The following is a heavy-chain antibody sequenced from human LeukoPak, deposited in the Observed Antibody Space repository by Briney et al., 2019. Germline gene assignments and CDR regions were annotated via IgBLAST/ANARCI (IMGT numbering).Heavy chain of an antibody. CDR2: IYYTGSI. J-gene: IGHJ4*02. CDR3: ARTDSYGYYFDY. CDR1: AYSISSPNW. Sequence: PSETLSLTCAVSAYSISSPNWWGWIRQPPGKGLEYIGYIYYTGSIYYNPSLKSRVTMSVDTSKNRFSLKLSSVTAVDTAVYYCARTDSYGYYFDYWGQGTLVTVSS. D-gene: IGHD5-18*01. V-gene: IGHV4-28*05.